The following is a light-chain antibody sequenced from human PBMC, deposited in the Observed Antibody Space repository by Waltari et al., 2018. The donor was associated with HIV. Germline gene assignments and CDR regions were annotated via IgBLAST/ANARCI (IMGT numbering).Light chain of an antibody. CDR2: DVT. V-gene: IGLV2-14*01. J-gene: IGLJ3*02. CDR1: NNDLRLFNY. CDR3: SSSSSSGSVL. Sequence: QSALTQPVPVSGSPGVSITISCVGTNNDLRLFNYVSWYRHLPDIPPPLVIYDVTRPPSGVSSRFSGAKSGNTASLTISGLQTDDEGHYYCSSSSSSGSVLFGGGTKVTV.